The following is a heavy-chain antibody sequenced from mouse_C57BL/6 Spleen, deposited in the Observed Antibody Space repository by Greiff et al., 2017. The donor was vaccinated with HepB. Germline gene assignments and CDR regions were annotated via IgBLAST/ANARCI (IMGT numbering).Heavy chain of an antibody. Sequence: QVQLQQSGPELVKPGASVKISCKASGYAFSSSWMNWVKQRPGKGLEWIGRIYPGDGDTNYNGKFKGKATLTADKSSSTAYMQLSSLTSEDSAVYFCARGGGVPHYFDYWGQGTTLTVSS. CDR3: ARGGGVPHYFDY. J-gene: IGHJ2*01. V-gene: IGHV1-82*01. CDR1: GYAFSSSW. CDR2: IYPGDGDT.